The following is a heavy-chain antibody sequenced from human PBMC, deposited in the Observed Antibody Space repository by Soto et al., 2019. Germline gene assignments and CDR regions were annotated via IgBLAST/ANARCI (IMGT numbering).Heavy chain of an antibody. CDR3: ARGGGYYGVLFDY. J-gene: IGHJ4*02. D-gene: IGHD4-17*01. CDR2: ILYSGTT. CDR1: GGAISSSSYF. V-gene: IGHV4-39*07. Sequence: QLQLQESGPGLLRPSETLSLTCNVSGGAISSSSYFWGWVRQPPGKTLEWIGHILYSGTTHYNESPKRPGHHPREPSKNQVSLGTASVTPADTAVYYCARGGGYYGVLFDYWGQGTLVPVSS.